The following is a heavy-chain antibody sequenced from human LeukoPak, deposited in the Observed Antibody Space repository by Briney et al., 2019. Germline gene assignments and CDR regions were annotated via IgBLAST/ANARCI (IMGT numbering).Heavy chain of an antibody. Sequence: PGGSLRLSCAASGFTVSSNYMSWVRQAPGKGLEWVSAISGSGGSTYYADSVKGRFTISRDNSKNTLYLQMNSLRAEDTAVYYCAKGGIIPDDAFDIWGQGTMVTVSS. J-gene: IGHJ3*02. V-gene: IGHV3-23*01. CDR1: GFTVSSNY. CDR3: AKGGIIPDDAFDI. D-gene: IGHD3-16*01. CDR2: ISGSGGST.